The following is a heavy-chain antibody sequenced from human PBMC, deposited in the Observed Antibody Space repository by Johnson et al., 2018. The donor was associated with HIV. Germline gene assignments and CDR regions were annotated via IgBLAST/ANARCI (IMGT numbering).Heavy chain of an antibody. CDR3: AKDVAFRDDAFDI. Sequence: QVQLVESGGDLVQPGGSLRLSCAASGFTFSSYDMHWVRQAPGKGLAWVAVISYDGSNKYYADSVTGRFTISRDNAKNSLYLQMNSLRAEDTAVYYCAKDVAFRDDAFDIWGQGTMVTVSS. CDR1: GFTFSSYD. D-gene: IGHD2-21*01. J-gene: IGHJ3*02. V-gene: IGHV3-30*18. CDR2: ISYDGSNK.